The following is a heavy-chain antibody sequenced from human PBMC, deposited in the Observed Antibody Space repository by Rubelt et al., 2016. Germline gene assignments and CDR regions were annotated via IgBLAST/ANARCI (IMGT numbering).Heavy chain of an antibody. CDR1: GFTFSSYA. V-gene: IGHV3-30*04. CDR2: ISYDGSNK. D-gene: IGHD4-17*01. J-gene: IGHJ4*02. CDR3: ARGAYGDYVLNY. Sequence: QVQLVESGGGVVQPGRSLRLSCAASGFTFSSYAMHWVRQAPGKGLEWVAVISYDGSNKYYADSVKGRFTISRDNSKNTLYLQMNSLRAEDTAVYDCARGAYGDYVLNYWGQGTLVTVSS.